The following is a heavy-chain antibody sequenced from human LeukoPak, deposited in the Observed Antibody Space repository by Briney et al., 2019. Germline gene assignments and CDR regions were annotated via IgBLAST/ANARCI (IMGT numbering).Heavy chain of an antibody. CDR3: ARAAFESIAAAGTHFDY. V-gene: IGHV4-34*01. Sequence: SETLSLTCAVYGGSFSGYYWGWIRQPPGKGLEWIGEINHSGSTNYNPSLKSRVTISVDTSKNQFSLKLSSVTAADTAVYYCARAAFESIAAAGTHFDYWGQGTLVTVSS. D-gene: IGHD6-13*01. CDR2: INHSGST. CDR1: GGSFSGYY. J-gene: IGHJ4*02.